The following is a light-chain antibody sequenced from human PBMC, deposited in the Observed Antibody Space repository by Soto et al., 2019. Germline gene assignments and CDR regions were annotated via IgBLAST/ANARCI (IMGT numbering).Light chain of an antibody. CDR2: HAS. CDR1: QNINTY. Sequence: DIQLTQSPSSLSASVGDRVTITCRSSQNINTYLNWYQQRPGEPPKLLIYHASSLKSGVPSGFSGSASGTAFTLTISSLQPEDFGTYYCQESSRMPPFGGGTKLDIK. J-gene: IGKJ4*01. V-gene: IGKV1-39*01. CDR3: QESSRMPP.